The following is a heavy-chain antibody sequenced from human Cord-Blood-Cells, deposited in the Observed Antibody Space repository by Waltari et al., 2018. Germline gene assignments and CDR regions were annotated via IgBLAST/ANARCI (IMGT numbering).Heavy chain of an antibody. CDR2: IYHSGST. J-gene: IGHJ3*02. D-gene: IGHD3-9*01. Sequence: HVQLQESGPGLVKPSETLSLTCPVPGYSTSLGYHWCWIRQPPGTGLEWIGSIYHSGSTYYNPSLKSRVTISVDTSKNQFSLKLSSVTAADTAVYYCARDVGDILTGYYDAFDIWGQGTMVTVSS. CDR3: ARDVGDILTGYYDAFDI. CDR1: GYSTSLGYH. V-gene: IGHV4-38-2*02.